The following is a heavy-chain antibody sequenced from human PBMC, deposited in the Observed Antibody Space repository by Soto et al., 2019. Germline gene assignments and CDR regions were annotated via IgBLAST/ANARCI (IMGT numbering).Heavy chain of an antibody. CDR2: IYYSGST. D-gene: IGHD3-10*01. CDR1: GGSISSSSYY. CDR3: ANLNPPLRVWLGGLKYFFPGRVV. V-gene: IGHV4-39*01. J-gene: IGHJ6*02. Sequence: SETLSLTCTVSGGSISSSSYYWGWIRQPPGKGLEWIGSIYYSGSTYYNPSLKSRVTISVDTSKNQFSLKLSSVTAADTAVYYWANLNPPLRVWLGGLKYFFPGRVVGDQGTTLTFSS.